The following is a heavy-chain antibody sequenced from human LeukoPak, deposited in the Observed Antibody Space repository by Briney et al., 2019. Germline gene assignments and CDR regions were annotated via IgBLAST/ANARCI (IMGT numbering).Heavy chain of an antibody. J-gene: IGHJ4*02. CDR2: IKQDGSEK. CDR3: ARDPPADCSSTSCHGDY. CDR1: GFTFSSYW. Sequence: GGSLRLSCAASGFTFSSYWMSWVRQAPGKGLEWVANIKQDGSEKYYVDSVKGRFTISRDNAKNSLYLQMNSLRAEDTAVYYCARDPPADCSSTSCHGDYWGQGTLVTVSS. D-gene: IGHD2-2*01. V-gene: IGHV3-7*01.